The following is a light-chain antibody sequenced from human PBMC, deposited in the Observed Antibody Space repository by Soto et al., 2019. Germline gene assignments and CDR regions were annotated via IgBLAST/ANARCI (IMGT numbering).Light chain of an antibody. V-gene: IGKV4-1*01. J-gene: IGKJ5*01. CDR3: HQYYDFPLT. CDR2: WAS. CDR1: QSLLYSSNNKNY. Sequence: DIVMTQSPDSLAVSLGERATINCKSSQSLLYSSNNKNYLAWFQQKPGQSPKLLVYWASTRESGVPDRFSGSGSGTDFTLTINSLQAEDVAVYYCHQYYDFPLTFGQGTRLEIK.